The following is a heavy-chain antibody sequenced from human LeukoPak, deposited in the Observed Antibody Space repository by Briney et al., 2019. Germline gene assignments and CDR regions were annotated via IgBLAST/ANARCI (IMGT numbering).Heavy chain of an antibody. CDR2: IYRSGSA. J-gene: IGHJ4*02. D-gene: IGHD5-18*01. Sequence: SETLSLTCTVSGGSISSTGYYWGWIRQPPGKGLKWIGSIYRSGSAYYKPSLTSRVTLSVDTSKNQFSLKLSSVTASDTAVYYCARHRGYSYGYQDYWGQGTLVTVSS. CDR1: GGSISSTGYY. CDR3: ARHRGYSYGYQDY. V-gene: IGHV4-39*01.